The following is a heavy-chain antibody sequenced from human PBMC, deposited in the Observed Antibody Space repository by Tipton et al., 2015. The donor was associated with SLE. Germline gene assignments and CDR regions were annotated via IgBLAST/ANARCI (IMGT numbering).Heavy chain of an antibody. D-gene: IGHD6-13*01. Sequence: TLSLTCTVSGGSISSSNYYWGWIRQPPGKGLEWIGSIYYSGSTYYNPSLKSRVTISVDTSKNQFSLKLSSVTAADTAVYYCARDQDSGSSWYHYYYYYGKDVWGQGTTVTVSS. CDR2: IYYSGST. V-gene: IGHV4-39*07. CDR1: GGSISSSNYY. J-gene: IGHJ6*02. CDR3: ARDQDSGSSWYHYYYYYGKDV.